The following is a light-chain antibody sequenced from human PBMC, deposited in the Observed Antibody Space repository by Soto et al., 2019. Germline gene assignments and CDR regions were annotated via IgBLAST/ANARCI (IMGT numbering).Light chain of an antibody. CDR1: QTISSW. Sequence: DIQMTQSPSTLSGSVGDRVTITCRASQTISSWLAWYQQKPGKAPKLLIYKASTLKSGVPSRFSGSGSGTEFTLTISSLQPDDFATYYCRQYSTFPLTFGGGTKWIS. CDR3: RQYSTFPLT. CDR2: KAS. J-gene: IGKJ4*01. V-gene: IGKV1-5*03.